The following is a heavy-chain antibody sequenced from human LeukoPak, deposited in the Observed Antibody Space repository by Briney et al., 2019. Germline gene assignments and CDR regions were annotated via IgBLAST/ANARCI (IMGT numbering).Heavy chain of an antibody. J-gene: IGHJ5*02. CDR1: GFTFRSYG. Sequence: PGGSLRLSCAASGFTFRSYGMHWVRQAPGKGLEWVAVIWYDGSNKYYADSVKGRFTISRDNSKNTLYLQMNSLGAEDTAVYYCARDWTPYDSSGYLAAWGQGTLVTVSS. CDR3: ARDWTPYDSSGYLAA. D-gene: IGHD3-22*01. CDR2: IWYDGSNK. V-gene: IGHV3-33*01.